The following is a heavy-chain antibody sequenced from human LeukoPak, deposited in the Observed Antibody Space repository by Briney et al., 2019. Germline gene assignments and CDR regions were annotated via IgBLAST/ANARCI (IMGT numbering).Heavy chain of an antibody. D-gene: IGHD2-21*01. Sequence: SQTLSLTCAISGDSVSSNSAAWNWIRQSPSRGLEWLGRAYYRSKWYNDYAVSVKSRITINPDTSKNQFSLQLDSVTPEDTAVYYCCHSLSGRTGAFDIWGRGTVVTVSS. J-gene: IGHJ3*02. CDR1: GDSVSSNSAA. CDR2: AYYRSKWYN. CDR3: CHSLSGRTGAFDI. V-gene: IGHV6-1*01.